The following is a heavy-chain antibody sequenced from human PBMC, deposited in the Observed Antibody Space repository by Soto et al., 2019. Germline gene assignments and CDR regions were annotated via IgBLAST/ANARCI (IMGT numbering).Heavy chain of an antibody. V-gene: IGHV4-59*01. J-gene: IGHJ5*02. Sequence: PSETLSLTCTVSGGSISSYYWSWIRQPPGKGLEWIGYIYYSGSTNYNPSLKSRVTISVDTSKNQFSLKLSSVTAADTAVYYCAGGGIGWFDPWGQGTLVTVSS. CDR2: IYYSGST. CDR1: GGSISSYY. CDR3: AGGGIGWFDP. D-gene: IGHD3-16*02.